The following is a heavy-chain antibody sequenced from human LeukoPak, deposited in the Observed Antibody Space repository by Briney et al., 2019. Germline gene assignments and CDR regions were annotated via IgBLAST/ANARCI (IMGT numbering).Heavy chain of an antibody. D-gene: IGHD5-18*01. CDR3: ARSSGYSYGPAIDAFDI. V-gene: IGHV4-39*01. J-gene: IGHJ3*02. CDR1: GGSISSSSYY. CDR2: IYYSGST. Sequence: SETLSLTCTVSGGSISSSSYYWGWIRQPPGKGLEWIGSIYYSGSTYYNPSLKSRVTISVDTSKNQFSLKLSSVTAADTAVYYCARSSGYSYGPAIDAFDIWGQGTMVTVSS.